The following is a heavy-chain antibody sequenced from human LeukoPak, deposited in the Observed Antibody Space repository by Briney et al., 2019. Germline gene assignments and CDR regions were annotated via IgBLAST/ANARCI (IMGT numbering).Heavy chain of an antibody. D-gene: IGHD2-2*01. V-gene: IGHV1-2*02. CDR1: GYTFTGYY. J-gene: IGHJ3*02. CDR2: INPNSGGT. CDR3: AREGVDIVVVPAAHDAFDI. Sequence: ASVKVSCKASGYTFTGYYMHWVRQAPGQGLEWMGWINPNSGGTNYAQKFQGRVTMTRDTSISTAYMELSRLRSDDTAVYYCAREGVDIVVVPAAHDAFDIWGQGTMVTVSS.